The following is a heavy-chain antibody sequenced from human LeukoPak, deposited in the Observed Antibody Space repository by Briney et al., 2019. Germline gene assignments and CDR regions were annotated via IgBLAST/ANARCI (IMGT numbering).Heavy chain of an antibody. D-gene: IGHD5-18*01. CDR3: AKDRGYSYGDEFDY. CDR1: GFTFSSYD. V-gene: IGHV3-23*01. J-gene: IGHJ4*02. Sequence: GSLRLSCAASGFTFSSYDMTWVRQTPGKGLEWVALISRSGGTTYYADSVKGRFTISRDNSKNTLYLQMNSLRAEDTAVYYCAKDRGYSYGDEFDYWGQGTLVTVSS. CDR2: ISRSGGTT.